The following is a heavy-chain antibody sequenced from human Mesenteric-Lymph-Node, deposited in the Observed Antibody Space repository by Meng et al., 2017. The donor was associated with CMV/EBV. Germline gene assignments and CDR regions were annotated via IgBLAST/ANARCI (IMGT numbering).Heavy chain of an antibody. CDR3: ARGLLTYDFWSGYYLTYYYYYGMDV. J-gene: IGHJ6*02. Sequence: ASVKVSCKASGYTFTSYDTNWVRQATGQGLEWMGWMNPNSGNTGYAQKFQGRVTITRNTSISTAYMELSSLRSEDTAVYYCARGLLTYDFWSGYYLTYYYYYGMDVWGQGTTVTVSS. CDR1: GYTFTSYD. CDR2: MNPNSGNT. D-gene: IGHD3-3*01. V-gene: IGHV1-8*03.